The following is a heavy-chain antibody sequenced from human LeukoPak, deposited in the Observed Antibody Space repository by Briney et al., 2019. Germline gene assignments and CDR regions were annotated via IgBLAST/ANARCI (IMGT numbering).Heavy chain of an antibody. V-gene: IGHV2-70*04. CDR1: GFSLSTSGMR. CDR2: IDWDEDK. Sequence: ESGPTLVNPTQTLTLTCTFSGFSLSTSGMRVSWIRQPPGKALEWLARIDWDEDKFYSTSLKTRLTISKDTSKNQVVLIMTDMDPVDTATYYCARTAPGLNVDAWGQGTMVTVSS. J-gene: IGHJ3*01. CDR3: ARTAPGLNVDA. D-gene: IGHD2-8*01.